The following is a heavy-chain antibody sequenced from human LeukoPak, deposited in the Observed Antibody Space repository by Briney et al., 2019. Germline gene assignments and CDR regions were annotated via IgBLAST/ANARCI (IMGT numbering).Heavy chain of an antibody. V-gene: IGHV3-21*01. CDR1: GFTFSSYS. J-gene: IGHJ3*02. Sequence: PGGSLRLSCVASGFTFSSYSMNWVRQAPGKGLEWVSSISSTNNYIYYADSVKGRFTISRDNAKNSLYLQMNSLRAEDTAVYYCASQVVVVATTPQGDAFDIWGQGTMVTVSS. D-gene: IGHD2-15*01. CDR2: ISSTNNYI. CDR3: ASQVVVVATTPQGDAFDI.